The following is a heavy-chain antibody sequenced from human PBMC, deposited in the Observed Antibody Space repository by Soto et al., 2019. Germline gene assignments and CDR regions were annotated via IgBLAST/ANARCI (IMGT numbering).Heavy chain of an antibody. Sequence: PGESLKISCKGSGYSFTDYWTGWVRQVPGEGLKWLAMIYPGDSDTRYSPSFQGQVTISADRSITTAYLQWGSLKASDTAMYYCAAYTASSGRHFGYWGQGTLVTVSS. J-gene: IGHJ4*02. CDR1: GYSFTDYW. CDR3: AAYTASSGRHFGY. V-gene: IGHV5-51*01. CDR2: IYPGDSDT. D-gene: IGHD3-16*01.